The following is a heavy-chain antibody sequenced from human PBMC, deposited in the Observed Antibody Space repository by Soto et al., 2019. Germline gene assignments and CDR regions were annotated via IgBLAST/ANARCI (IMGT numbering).Heavy chain of an antibody. D-gene: IGHD2-15*01. Sequence: EVQLVESGGALVQPGGSLRLSCAASGFTSSSYEMNWVRQAPGKGLEWVSYISGSGSITHYADSVKGRFTISRDNARNSLYLQMNRLRGEDTAVYYCAGRDGHNRRKAPYYYYYYGVGVWGRGTTVTVSS. CDR1: GFTSSSYE. CDR3: AGRDGHNRRKAPYYYYYYGVGV. J-gene: IGHJ6*02. V-gene: IGHV3-48*03. CDR2: ISGSGSIT.